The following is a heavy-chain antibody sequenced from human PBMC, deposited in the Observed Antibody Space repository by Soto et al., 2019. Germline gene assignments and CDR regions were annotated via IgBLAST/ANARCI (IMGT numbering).Heavy chain of an antibody. Sequence: SPPPAASSTASGATLESNNWWARVRQPPGQGLEWLGEIYRNGSTNYNPSLKSRVTISLDKSENQFSLKVASLTAADTAAYYCASRDPGTGVDFWGQGTLLTVSS. CDR1: GATLESNNW. J-gene: IGHJ4*02. V-gene: IGHV4-4*02. CDR2: IYRNGST. D-gene: IGHD2-8*02. CDR3: ASRDPGTGVDF.